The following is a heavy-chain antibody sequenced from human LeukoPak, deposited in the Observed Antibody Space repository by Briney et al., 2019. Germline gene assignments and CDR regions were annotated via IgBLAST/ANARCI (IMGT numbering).Heavy chain of an antibody. CDR2: IIPIFGTA. J-gene: IGHJ4*02. CDR3: ASTDSSGYQAFDY. Sequence: ASVKVSCKASGGTFSSYAISWVRQAPGQGLEWMGGIIPIFGTANYAQKFQGRVTITTDESTSTAYMELSSLRSEDTAVYYCASTDSSGYQAFDYWGQGTLVTVSS. V-gene: IGHV1-69*05. CDR1: GGTFSSYA. D-gene: IGHD3-22*01.